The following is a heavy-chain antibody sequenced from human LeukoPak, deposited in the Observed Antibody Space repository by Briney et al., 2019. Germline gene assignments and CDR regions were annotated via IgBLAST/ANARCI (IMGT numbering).Heavy chain of an antibody. CDR1: GFAFSSYA. D-gene: IGHD3-22*01. Sequence: GGSLRLSCAASGFAFSSYAMSWVRQAPGKGLEWVSAISGSGGSTYYADSVKGRFTISRDNSKNTLYLQMNSLRAEDTAVYYCAKGGSYYEDYFDYWGQGTLVTVSS. V-gene: IGHV3-23*01. CDR2: ISGSGGST. CDR3: AKGGSYYEDYFDY. J-gene: IGHJ4*02.